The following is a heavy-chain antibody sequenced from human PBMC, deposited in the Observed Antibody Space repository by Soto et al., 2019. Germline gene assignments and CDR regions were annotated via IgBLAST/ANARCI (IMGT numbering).Heavy chain of an antibody. CDR1: GYSFTSYW. D-gene: IGHD3-9*01. V-gene: IGHV5-10-1*01. CDR3: ARPLGDILTYDY. Sequence: LGESLKISCKGSGYSFTSYWISWVRQMPGKGLEWMGRIDPSDSYTNYSPSFQGHVTISADKSISTAYLQWSSLKASDTAMYYCARPLGDILTYDYWGQGTLVTVSS. J-gene: IGHJ4*02. CDR2: IDPSDSYT.